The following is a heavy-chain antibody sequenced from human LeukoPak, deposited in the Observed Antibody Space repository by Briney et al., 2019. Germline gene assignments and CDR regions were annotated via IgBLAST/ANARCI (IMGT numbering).Heavy chain of an antibody. D-gene: IGHD2-2*01. Sequence: QTGGSLRLSCAASGFTFSSYSMNWVRQAPGKGLEWVSYISSSSSTIYYADSVKGRFTISRDNAKNSLYLQMNSLRAEDTAVYYCARGPVVVVPAAHSPYVWGKGTTVTVSS. J-gene: IGHJ6*04. V-gene: IGHV3-48*01. CDR1: GFTFSSYS. CDR3: ARGPVVVVPAAHSPYV. CDR2: ISSSSSTI.